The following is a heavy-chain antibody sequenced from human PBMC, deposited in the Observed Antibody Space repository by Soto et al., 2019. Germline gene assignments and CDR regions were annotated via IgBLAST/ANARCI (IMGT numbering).Heavy chain of an antibody. D-gene: IGHD6-13*01. CDR1: GYTFTGYY. CDR3: ARDFGSIAAADYGMDV. CDR2: INPNSGGT. J-gene: IGHJ6*02. Sequence: QVQLVQSGAEVKKPGASVKVSCKASGYTFTGYYMHWVRQAPGQGLEWMGWINPNSGGTNYAQKFQGWVTMTRDTSISTAYMELSRLRSDDTAVYYCARDFGSIAAADYGMDVWGQGTTVTVSS. V-gene: IGHV1-2*04.